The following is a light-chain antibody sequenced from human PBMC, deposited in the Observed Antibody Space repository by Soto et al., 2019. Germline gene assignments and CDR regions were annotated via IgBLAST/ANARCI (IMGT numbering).Light chain of an antibody. CDR1: QTISSW. CDR3: QQYNNWPRT. V-gene: IGKV1-5*03. J-gene: IGKJ5*01. CDR2: KAS. Sequence: DIQMTQSPSTLSGSVGDRVTITCRASQTISSWLAWYQQKPGKAPKLLIYKASTLKSGVPSRFSGSGSGTEFTLTISSLQPEDFAVYYCQQYNNWPRTFGQGTRLEIK.